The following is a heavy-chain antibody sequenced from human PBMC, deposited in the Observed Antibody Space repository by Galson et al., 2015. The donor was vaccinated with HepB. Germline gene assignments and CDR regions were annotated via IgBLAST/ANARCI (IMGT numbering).Heavy chain of an antibody. V-gene: IGHV3-33*01. CDR2: IWYDGSNK. Sequence: SLRLSCAASGFTFSSYGMHWVRQAPGKGLEWVAVIWYDGSNKYYADSVKGRFTISRDNSKNTLYLQMNSLRAEDTAVYYCAREGGPAAGTLWFDPWGQGTLVTVSS. J-gene: IGHJ5*02. D-gene: IGHD6-13*01. CDR3: AREGGPAAGTLWFDP. CDR1: GFTFSSYG.